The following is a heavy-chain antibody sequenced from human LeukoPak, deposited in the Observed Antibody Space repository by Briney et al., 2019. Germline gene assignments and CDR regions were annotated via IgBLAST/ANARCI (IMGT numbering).Heavy chain of an antibody. CDR3: ARDLFDYGDQGYWFDP. D-gene: IGHD4-17*01. V-gene: IGHV4-38-2*02. Sequence: SETLSLTCTVSGYSISSGYYWGWIRQPPGKGLEWIGSIYHSGSTYYNPSLKSRVTISVDTSKNQFSLKLSSVTAADTAVYYCARDLFDYGDQGYWFDPWGQGTLVTVSS. CDR2: IYHSGST. J-gene: IGHJ5*02. CDR1: GYSISSGYY.